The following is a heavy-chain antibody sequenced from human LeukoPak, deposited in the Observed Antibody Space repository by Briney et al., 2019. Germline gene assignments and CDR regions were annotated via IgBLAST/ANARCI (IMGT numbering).Heavy chain of an antibody. CDR3: ARPSHGMIFGVVNY. CDR1: GFTFSNYA. J-gene: IGHJ4*02. D-gene: IGHD3-3*01. Sequence: GSLRLSCADSGFTFSNYAMLWVRQAPGKGLEYVSAISSNGGNTYYANSVKGRFTISRDNSKNTLYLQMGSLRAEDMAVYYCARPSHGMIFGVVNYWGQGTLVTVSS. V-gene: IGHV3-64*01. CDR2: ISSNGGNT.